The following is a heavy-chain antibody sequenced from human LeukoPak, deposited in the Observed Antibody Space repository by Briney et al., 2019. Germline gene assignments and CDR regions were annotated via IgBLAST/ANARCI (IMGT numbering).Heavy chain of an antibody. CDR2: IIPIFGTA. D-gene: IGHD6-13*01. V-gene: IGHV1-69*06. CDR3: ARDRYSSSWGSYYYYYYMDV. Sequence: ASVKVSCKASGGTFSSYAISWVRQAPGQGLEWMGGIIPIFGTANYAQKFQGRVTITADKSTSTAYMELSSLRSEDTAVYYCARDRYSSSWGSYYYYYYMDVWGKGTTVTISS. CDR1: GGTFSSYA. J-gene: IGHJ6*03.